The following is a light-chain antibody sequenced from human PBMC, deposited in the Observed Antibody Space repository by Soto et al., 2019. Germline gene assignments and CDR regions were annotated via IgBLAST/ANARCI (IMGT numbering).Light chain of an antibody. V-gene: IGKV3-15*01. J-gene: IGKJ1*01. CDR1: QGLGTN. Sequence: EVVTTQSPATLSVSPGERATLSCRASQGLGTNLAWYQQKPGQAPRLLIYAASTRATGVPGRFSGSGSGTEFTLTISRLEPEDFALYYCHQYRTSPWTFGQGTKVDIK. CDR2: AAS. CDR3: HQYRTSPWT.